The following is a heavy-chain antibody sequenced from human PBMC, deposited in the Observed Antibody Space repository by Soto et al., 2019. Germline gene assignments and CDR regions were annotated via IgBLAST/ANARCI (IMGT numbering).Heavy chain of an antibody. CDR3: ARHHAGGWLPIRPNAFDI. CDR2: IYYSGST. V-gene: IGHV4-39*01. D-gene: IGHD5-12*01. CDR1: GGSISSSSYY. Sequence: QLQLQESGPGLVKPSETLSLTCTVSGGSISSSSYYWGWIRQPPGKGLEWIGSIYYSGSTYYNPSLKSRVTISVDTSKNQFSLKLSSVTAADTAVYYCARHHAGGWLPIRPNAFDIWGQGTMVTVSS. J-gene: IGHJ3*02.